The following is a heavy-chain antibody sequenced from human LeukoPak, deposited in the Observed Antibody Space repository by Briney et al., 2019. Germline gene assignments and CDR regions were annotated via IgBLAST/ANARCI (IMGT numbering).Heavy chain of an antibody. Sequence: ASVKVSCKASGYTFTSYGISWVRQAPGQGLEWMGWISAYNGNTNYAQKLQGRVTMTTDTSTRTAYIASRSMRSDDTAVYYCARDSRITLFGVVFDYYYYGMDVWGQGTTVTVSS. J-gene: IGHJ6*02. D-gene: IGHD3-3*01. CDR1: GYTFTSYG. CDR2: ISAYNGNT. CDR3: ARDSRITLFGVVFDYYYYGMDV. V-gene: IGHV1-18*01.